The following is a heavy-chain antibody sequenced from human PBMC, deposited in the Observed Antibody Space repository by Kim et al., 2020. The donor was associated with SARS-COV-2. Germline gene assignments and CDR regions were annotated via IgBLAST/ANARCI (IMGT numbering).Heavy chain of an antibody. CDR3: ARYCSGGSCYLDY. J-gene: IGHJ4*02. Sequence: SVKVSCKASGGTFSSYAISWVRQAPGQGLEWMGRIIPILGIANYAQKFQGRVTITADKSTSTAYMELSSLRSEDTAVYYCARYCSGGSCYLDYWGQGTLVTVPS. CDR2: IIPILGIA. V-gene: IGHV1-69*04. CDR1: GGTFSSYA. D-gene: IGHD2-15*01.